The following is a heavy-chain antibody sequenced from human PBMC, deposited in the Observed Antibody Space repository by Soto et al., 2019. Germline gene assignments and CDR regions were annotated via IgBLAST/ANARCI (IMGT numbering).Heavy chain of an antibody. CDR2: INPSGSGT. D-gene: IGHD2-21*02. J-gene: IGHJ4*02. CDR1: GFTFGNYA. Sequence: PGGSLRLSCAASGFTFGNYAMNWVRQAPGKGLEWVSSINPSGSGTYYADSVKGRFTISRDNSKNTLYLQMSGLTSEDTAMYYCTRADSDVVILPDVRPLFDLWGQGALVTVSS. CDR3: TRADSDVVILPDVRPLFDL. V-gene: IGHV3-23*01.